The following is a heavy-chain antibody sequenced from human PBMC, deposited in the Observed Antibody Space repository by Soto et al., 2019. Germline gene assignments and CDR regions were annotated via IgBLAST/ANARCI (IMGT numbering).Heavy chain of an antibody. CDR2: IYTSGST. CDR1: GGSISSYY. CDR3: ARDRGLAAAGSGYYYYGMDV. V-gene: IGHV4-4*07. Sequence: SETLSLTCTVSGGSISSYYWSWIRQPAGKGLEWIGRIYTSGSTNHNPSLKSRVTMSVDTSKNQFSLKLSSVTAADTAVYYCARDRGLAAAGSGYYYYGMDVWGQGTTVTGSS. D-gene: IGHD6-13*01. J-gene: IGHJ6*02.